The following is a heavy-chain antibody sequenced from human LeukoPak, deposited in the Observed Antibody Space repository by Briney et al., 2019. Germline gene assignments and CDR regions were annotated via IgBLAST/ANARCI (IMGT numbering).Heavy chain of an antibody. CDR1: GFTLRNYG. D-gene: IGHD2/OR15-2a*01. CDR3: AKNMNYYYMDV. V-gene: IGHV3-30*02. J-gene: IGHJ6*03. Sequence: PGGSLRLSCVASGFTLRNYGMHWVRQAPGKGLEWVAFIRYDESDKYYADSVKGRFTISRDNSKNTLYVQMNSLRAEDTAMYYCAKNMNYYYMDVWGTGTTVTVSS. CDR2: IRYDESDK.